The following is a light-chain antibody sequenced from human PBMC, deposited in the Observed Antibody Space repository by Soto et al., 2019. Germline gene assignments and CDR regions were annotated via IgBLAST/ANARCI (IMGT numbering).Light chain of an antibody. CDR3: QSYDSSNLWV. J-gene: IGLJ3*02. CDR1: SGSIASNY. Sequence: NFMLTQPHSVSESPGKTVTISCTRSSGSIASNYVQWYQQRPGSAPTTVIYKDNQRPSGVPDRFSGSIDSSSNSASLTISGLKTEDEADYYCQSYDSSNLWVFGGGTKLTVL. V-gene: IGLV6-57*04. CDR2: KDN.